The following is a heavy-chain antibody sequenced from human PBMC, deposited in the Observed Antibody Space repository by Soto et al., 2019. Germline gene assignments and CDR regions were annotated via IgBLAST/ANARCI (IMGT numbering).Heavy chain of an antibody. D-gene: IGHD3-10*01. CDR2: INHSGST. CDR3: ARRKSVVRGVIGGFDP. V-gene: IGHV4-34*01. CDR1: GGSFSGYY. Sequence: SETLSLTCAVYGGSFSGYYWSWIRQPPGKGLEWIGEINHSGSTNYNPSLKSRVTISVDTSKNQFSLKLSSVTAADTAVYYCARRKSVVRGVIGGFDPWGQGTLVTVS. J-gene: IGHJ5*02.